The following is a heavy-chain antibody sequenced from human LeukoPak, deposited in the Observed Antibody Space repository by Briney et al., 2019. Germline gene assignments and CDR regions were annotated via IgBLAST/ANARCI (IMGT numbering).Heavy chain of an antibody. D-gene: IGHD3-22*01. CDR2: INHSGST. CDR3: ARAARYYDSRTPIDY. CDR1: GGSFSGYY. Sequence: PSETLSLTCAVYGGSFSGYYWSWIRQPPGKGLEWIGEINHSGSTNYNPSLKSRVTISVDTSKNQFSLKLSSVTAADTAVYYCARAARYYDSRTPIDYWGQGTLVTVSS. J-gene: IGHJ4*02. V-gene: IGHV4-34*01.